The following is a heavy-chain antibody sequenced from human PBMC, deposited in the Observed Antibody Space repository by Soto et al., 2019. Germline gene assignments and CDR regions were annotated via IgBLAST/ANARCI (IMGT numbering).Heavy chain of an antibody. V-gene: IGHV1-24*01. Sequence: GASVKVSCKVSGYSFTTLSMHWVRQAPGKGLEWMGGSDPEDGEEIYAQKFQGRVTMTEDKSTDTAYMELSSLRSEDTAVYYCARRWLLYFDYWGQGTLVTVSS. J-gene: IGHJ4*02. CDR1: GYSFTTLS. D-gene: IGHD2-15*01. CDR3: ARRWLLYFDY. CDR2: SDPEDGEE.